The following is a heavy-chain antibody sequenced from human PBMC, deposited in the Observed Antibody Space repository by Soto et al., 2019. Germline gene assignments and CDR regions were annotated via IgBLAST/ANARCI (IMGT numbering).Heavy chain of an antibody. Sequence: SLRLSCAASGFTFSSYAMSWVRQAPGKGLEWVSAISGSGGSTYYADSVKGRFTISRDNSKNTLYLQMNSLRAEDTAVYYCAKDLWPIAAAGTSYYYYGMDVWGQGTTVTVSS. CDR2: ISGSGGST. D-gene: IGHD6-13*01. J-gene: IGHJ6*02. CDR1: GFTFSSYA. V-gene: IGHV3-23*01. CDR3: AKDLWPIAAAGTSYYYYGMDV.